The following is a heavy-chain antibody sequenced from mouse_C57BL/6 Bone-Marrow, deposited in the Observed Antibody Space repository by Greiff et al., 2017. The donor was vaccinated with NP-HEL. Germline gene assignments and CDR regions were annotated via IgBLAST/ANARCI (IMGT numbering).Heavy chain of an antibody. CDR2: IHPNSGST. CDR3: ARITTVVAPSY. CDR1: GYTFTSYW. V-gene: IGHV1-64*01. J-gene: IGHJ3*01. D-gene: IGHD1-1*01. Sequence: QVQLQQPGAELVKPGASVKLSCKASGYTFTSYWMHWVKQRPGQGLEWIGMIHPNSGSTNYNEKFKSKVTLTVDKSSSTAYMQLSSLTSEDSAVYYCARITTVVAPSYWGQGTLVTVSA.